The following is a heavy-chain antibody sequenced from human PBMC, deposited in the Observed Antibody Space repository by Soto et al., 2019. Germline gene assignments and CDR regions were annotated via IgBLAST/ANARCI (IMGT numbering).Heavy chain of an antibody. D-gene: IGHD3-22*01. J-gene: IGHJ6*02. CDR2: ISYDGSDK. CDR1: AFTFSNYA. Sequence: GGSLRLSCAASAFTFSNYAMHWVRQAPGKGLEWVAIISYDGSDKYYADSVKGRFTISRDNSKNTLYLQMNSLRPEDTAVYYCARVRYDSSGYYPHYYYYGMDVWGQGTMVTVSS. V-gene: IGHV3-30-3*01. CDR3: ARVRYDSSGYYPHYYYYGMDV.